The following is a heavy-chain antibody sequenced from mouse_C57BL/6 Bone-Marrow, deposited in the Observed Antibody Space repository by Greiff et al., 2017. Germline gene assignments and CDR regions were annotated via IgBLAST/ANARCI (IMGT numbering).Heavy chain of an antibody. CDR2: IDPSDSYT. V-gene: IGHV1-50*01. Sequence: QVQLQQPGAELVKPGASVKLSCKASGYTFTSYWMKWVKQRPGQGLEWIGEIDPSDSYTNYNQKFKGKATLTVDTSSSTPYMQLSSLTVEDSAVYYCAIEDGDNYVSCWGDYWGQGTTLTVSS. D-gene: IGHD1-3*01. CDR3: AIEDGDNYVSCWGDY. CDR1: GYTFTSYW. J-gene: IGHJ2*01.